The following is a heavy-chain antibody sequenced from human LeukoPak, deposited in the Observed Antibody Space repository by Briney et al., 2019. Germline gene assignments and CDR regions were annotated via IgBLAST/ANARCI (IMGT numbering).Heavy chain of an antibody. D-gene: IGHD6-13*01. V-gene: IGHV3-23*01. Sequence: GGSLRLSCAASGLSFSSYAMSWVRQAPGKGLEWVSTISGSGGTTYYADSVKGRFTISRDNSKNTLYLQMNSLRAEDMAVYYCAKVRLYSSSWYFDLWGRGTLVTVSS. CDR1: GLSFSSYA. J-gene: IGHJ2*01. CDR3: AKVRLYSSSWYFDL. CDR2: ISGSGGTT.